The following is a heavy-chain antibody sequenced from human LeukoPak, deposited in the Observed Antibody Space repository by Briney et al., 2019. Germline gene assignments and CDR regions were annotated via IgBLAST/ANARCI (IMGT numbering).Heavy chain of an antibody. CDR2: IIPIFGTA. CDR1: GGTFSSYA. V-gene: IGHV1-69*05. D-gene: IGHD3-22*01. J-gene: IGHJ4*02. CDR3: ARDLGIVGDGYFDY. Sequence: GASVKVSCKASGGTFSSYAISWVRQAPGQGPEWMGGIIPIFGTANYAQKFQGRVTITTDESTSTAYMELSSLRSEDTAVYYCARDLGIVGDGYFDYWGQGTLVTVSS.